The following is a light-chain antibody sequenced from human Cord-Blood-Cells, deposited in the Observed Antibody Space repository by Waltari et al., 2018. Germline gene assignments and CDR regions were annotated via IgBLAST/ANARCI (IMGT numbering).Light chain of an antibody. CDR1: SSDVGGYNY. J-gene: IGLJ3*02. V-gene: IGLV2-8*01. Sequence: QSALTQPPSASGSPGQSVTISCTGTSSDVGGYNYVSWYQQHPGKAPKLMIYEVSKRPSVVPDCFSGSKSGNTASLTVSVLQAEDEADYYCSSYAGSNNLVFGGGTKLTVL. CDR2: EVS. CDR3: SSYAGSNNLV.